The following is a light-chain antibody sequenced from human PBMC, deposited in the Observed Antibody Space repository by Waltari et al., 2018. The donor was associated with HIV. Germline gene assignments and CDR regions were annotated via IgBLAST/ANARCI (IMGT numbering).Light chain of an antibody. V-gene: IGLV1-44*01. Sequence: QSVLLQPPSASGTPGPRVTISCSGSSSNIGSTTVNCYQQLPGTAPKLLIYSNNQRPSGVPDRFSGSKSGTSASLAISGLQSEDEADYYCAAWDDSLNGEVFGGGTKLTVL. CDR3: AAWDDSLNGEV. J-gene: IGLJ2*01. CDR1: SSNIGSTT. CDR2: SNN.